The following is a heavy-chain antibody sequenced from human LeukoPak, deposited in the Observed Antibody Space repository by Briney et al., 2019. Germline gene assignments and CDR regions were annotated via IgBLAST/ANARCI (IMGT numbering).Heavy chain of an antibody. V-gene: IGHV3-30*04. Sequence: GGSLRLSCAASGFTFSSYAMHWVRQAPGKGLEWVAVISYDGSNKYYADSVKGRFTISRDNSKNTLYLQMNSLRAEDTAVYYCARDLMVRGVITGSFDYWGQGTLVTVSS. CDR3: ARDLMVRGVITGSFDY. CDR1: GFTFSSYA. CDR2: ISYDGSNK. D-gene: IGHD3-10*01. J-gene: IGHJ4*02.